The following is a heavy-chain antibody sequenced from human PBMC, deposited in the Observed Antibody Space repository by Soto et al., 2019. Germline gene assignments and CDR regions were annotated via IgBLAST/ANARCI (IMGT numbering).Heavy chain of an antibody. J-gene: IGHJ6*02. CDR2: SNYDGPT. D-gene: IGHD6-13*01. CDR1: GGAINSTVYY. V-gene: IGHV4-39*01. Sequence: PSETLSLTCTVSGGAINSTVYYWGWIRQPPGKGLEWIGSSNYDGPTYYSPSLQSRVTISLDTAKNHFSLNLRSVTAADTAVYYCAXHGAYSTSVYYYYGMDVWGQGTTVTVSS. CDR3: AXHGAYSTSVYYYYGMDV.